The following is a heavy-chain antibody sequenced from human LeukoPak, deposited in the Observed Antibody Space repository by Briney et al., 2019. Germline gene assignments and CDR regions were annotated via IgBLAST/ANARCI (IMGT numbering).Heavy chain of an antibody. CDR1: GFTFSIYT. J-gene: IGHJ4*02. V-gene: IGHV3-30-3*01. D-gene: IGHD3-22*01. Sequence: GRSLRLSCAASGFTFSIYTMHWVRQAPGKGLEWVALISYDGSNNDYADSVKGRFTISRDNSKNTLYLQMNSLRAEDTAVYYCAKDSKYYDSSGYYRYWGQGTLVTVSS. CDR2: ISYDGSNN. CDR3: AKDSKYYDSSGYYRY.